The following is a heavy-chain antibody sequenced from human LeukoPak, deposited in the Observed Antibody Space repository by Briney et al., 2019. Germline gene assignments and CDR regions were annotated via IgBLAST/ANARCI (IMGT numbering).Heavy chain of an antibody. V-gene: IGHV1-69*01. CDR2: IIPIFGTA. J-gene: IGHJ6*03. CDR1: GGTFSSYA. D-gene: IGHD5-18*01. CDR3: ASSFNSYGYTPSYYYYYMDV. Sequence: SVKVSCKASGGTFSSYAISWVRQAPGQGLEWMGGIIPIFGTANYAQKFQGRVMITADESTSTAYMELSSLRSEDTAVYYCASSFNSYGYTPSYYYYYMDVWGKGTTVTVFS.